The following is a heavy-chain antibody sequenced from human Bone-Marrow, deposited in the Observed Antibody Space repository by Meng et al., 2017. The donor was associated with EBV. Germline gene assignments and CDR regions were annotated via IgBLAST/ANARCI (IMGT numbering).Heavy chain of an antibody. Sequence: VQLQGSGPGLVDGSGTLSPTCAVSGGSISTNFWWRWVRQSPGKGLEWIGEIYYSGTTTYNPSLKSQVTISVDKSKNQFSLKLTSVTAADTAVYYCARGSIKSGSYSIDSWGQGILVTVSS. V-gene: IGHV4-4*02. CDR2: IYYSGTT. D-gene: IGHD1-26*01. CDR3: ARGSIKSGSYSIDS. J-gene: IGHJ4*02. CDR1: GGSISTNFW.